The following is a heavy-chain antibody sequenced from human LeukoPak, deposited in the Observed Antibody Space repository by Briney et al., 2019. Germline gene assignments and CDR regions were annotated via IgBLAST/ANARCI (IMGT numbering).Heavy chain of an antibody. Sequence: ASVKVSCKASGYTFTSYSISWVRQAPGQGLEWMGGIIPIFGTANYAQKFQGRVTITADESTSTAYMELSSLRSEDTAVYYCAGGAWVVRGVIVDYWGQGTLVTVSS. CDR1: GYTFTSYS. CDR3: AGGAWVVRGVIVDY. CDR2: IIPIFGTA. V-gene: IGHV1-69*13. J-gene: IGHJ4*02. D-gene: IGHD3-10*01.